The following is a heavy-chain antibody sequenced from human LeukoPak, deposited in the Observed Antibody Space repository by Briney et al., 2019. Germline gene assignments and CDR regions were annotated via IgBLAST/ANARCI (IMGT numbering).Heavy chain of an antibody. CDR3: ARGGAARLHFQN. CDR1: GGSISTYY. J-gene: IGHJ1*01. D-gene: IGHD6-6*01. V-gene: IGHV4-59*01. Sequence: SETLSLTCTVSGGSISTYYWNWIRQPPGKGLEWIGYIYHSGSTNYSPSLQSRVTISVDTSKNQFSLNLNSVTAADTAVYYCARGGAARLHFQNWGQGTLVTVSS. CDR2: IYHSGST.